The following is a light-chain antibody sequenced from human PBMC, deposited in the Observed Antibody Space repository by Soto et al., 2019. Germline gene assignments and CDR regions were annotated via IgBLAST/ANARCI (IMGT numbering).Light chain of an antibody. CDR2: KAS. J-gene: IGKJ1*01. CDR3: QHYNSYSEA. Sequence: DIQMTQSPSSLPASVIDRVTITFRASQTISSWLAWYQQKPGKAPKLLIYKASTLKSGVPSRFSGSGSGTEFTLTISSLQPDDFATYYCQHYNSYSEAFGQGTKVDIK. V-gene: IGKV1-5*03. CDR1: QTISSW.